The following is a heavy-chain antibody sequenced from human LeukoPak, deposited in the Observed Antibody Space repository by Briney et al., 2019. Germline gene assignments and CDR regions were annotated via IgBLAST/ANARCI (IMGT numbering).Heavy chain of an antibody. CDR3: ARHYPNHYGDAFDY. Sequence: SETLSLTCTVSGASISDFNWNWFRQSPGKGLEWIGYIYYSGSTTYNPSLKSRLTISVDTSKNQFSLKLRSVTAADTAVYYCARHYPNHYGDAFDYWGQGTLVTVSS. D-gene: IGHD4-17*01. CDR2: IYYSGST. J-gene: IGHJ4*02. V-gene: IGHV4-59*08. CDR1: GASISDFN.